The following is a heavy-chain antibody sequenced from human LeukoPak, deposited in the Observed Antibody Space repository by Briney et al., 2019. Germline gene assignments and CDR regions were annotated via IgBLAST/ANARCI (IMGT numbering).Heavy chain of an antibody. CDR2: INHSGST. J-gene: IGHJ4*02. Sequence: SETLSLTCAVYGGSFSGYYWSWIRQPPGKGLEWIGEINHSGSTNYNPSLKSRVTISVDTSKNQFSLKLSSVTATDTAVYYCARRVGAGFDYWGQGTLVTVSS. CDR3: ARRVGAGFDY. D-gene: IGHD1-26*01. V-gene: IGHV4-34*01. CDR1: GGSFSGYY.